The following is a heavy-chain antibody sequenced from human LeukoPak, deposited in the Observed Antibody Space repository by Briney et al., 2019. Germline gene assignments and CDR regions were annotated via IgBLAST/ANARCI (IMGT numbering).Heavy chain of an antibody. CDR2: INSDGSST. V-gene: IGHV3-74*01. CDR1: GFTFSGYW. J-gene: IGHJ3*02. Sequence: GGSLRLSCAAAGFTFSGYWMHWVRQAPGKGLVCVSRINSDGSSTSYADSVKGRFTISRDSAKNTLYLQMNSLRAEDTAVYYCVRDGYSYGFMLAFDIWGLGTRVTVSS. CDR3: VRDGYSYGFMLAFDI. D-gene: IGHD5-18*01.